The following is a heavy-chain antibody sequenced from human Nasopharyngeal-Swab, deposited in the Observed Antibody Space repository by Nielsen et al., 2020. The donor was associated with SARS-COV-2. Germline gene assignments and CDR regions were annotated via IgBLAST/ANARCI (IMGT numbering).Heavy chain of an antibody. Sequence: SETLSLTCTVSGDSITTGDYYWSWIRQPPGKGLEWIAYIYHSVSTYYKPFIQNRLSISVDTSKTQFSLILTSVTAADTAMYYCARYYVSGMFGMDVWGPGTAVTVSS. CDR2: IYHSVST. J-gene: IGHJ6*02. D-gene: IGHD3-10*01. V-gene: IGHV4-30-4*01. CDR3: ARYYVSGMFGMDV. CDR1: GDSITTGDYY.